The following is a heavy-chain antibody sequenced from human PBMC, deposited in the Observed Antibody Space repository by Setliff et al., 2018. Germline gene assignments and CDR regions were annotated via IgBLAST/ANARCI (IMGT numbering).Heavy chain of an antibody. Sequence: ASVKVSCKASGYTFSNYGISWVRQAPGQGLEWMGWISAYNGYIIYAQKLQGRVTMTTDTSTSTAYMELRSLRSDDTAVYYCARDVFSGPGSLLESFDWGQGTLVTVSS. D-gene: IGHD3-3*02. CDR1: GYTFSNYG. CDR3: ARDVFSGPGSLLESFD. J-gene: IGHJ4*02. V-gene: IGHV1-18*01. CDR2: ISAYNGYI.